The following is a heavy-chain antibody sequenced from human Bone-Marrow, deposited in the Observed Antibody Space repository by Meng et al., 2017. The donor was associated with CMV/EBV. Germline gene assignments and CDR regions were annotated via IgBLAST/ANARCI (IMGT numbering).Heavy chain of an antibody. D-gene: IGHD3-3*01. CDR1: GFSLSTSGVG. CDR2: IYWNDDK. Sequence: GPTLVKPTQTLTLTCTFSGFSLSTSGVGVGWIRQPPGKALEWLALIYWNDDKRYSPSLKSRLTITKDTSKNQVVLTMTNMDPVDTATYYCAHRRGYDFWASYGMDVWSQGTTVTVSS. CDR3: AHRRGYDFWASYGMDV. V-gene: IGHV2-5*01. J-gene: IGHJ6*02.